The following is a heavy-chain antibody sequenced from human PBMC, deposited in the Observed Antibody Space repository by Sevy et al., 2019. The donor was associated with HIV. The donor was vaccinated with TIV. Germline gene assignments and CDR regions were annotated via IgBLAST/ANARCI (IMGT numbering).Heavy chain of an antibody. CDR3: AGGRYDSSGSFDAFDI. J-gene: IGHJ3*02. V-gene: IGHV3-23*01. CDR2: IFRSGGVT. D-gene: IGHD3-22*01. CDR1: GFTFSNYA. Sequence: GGSLRLSCAASGFTFSNYAMNSVRQAPGKGLEWVSTIFRSGGVTYYADSVKGRCTISRDNFKNTLNLQMHSLRAEDTAVYYCAGGRYDSSGSFDAFDIWGQGTMVTVSS.